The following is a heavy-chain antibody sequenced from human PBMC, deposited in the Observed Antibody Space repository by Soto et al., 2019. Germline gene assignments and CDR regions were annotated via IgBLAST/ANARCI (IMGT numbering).Heavy chain of an antibody. Sequence: QAHLMQSGAEVKKPGSSVKVSCKASGGTFSGYAISWVRQRPGRGLEWMGAIIPIFGITAYAEKFQGRITLAAYQSTGTVFMDLRSLISEDTAVYYCARDPRSITGTTSSEDFQFWGPGTLVSVSS. CDR2: IIPIFGIT. J-gene: IGHJ1*01. D-gene: IGHD1-20*01. CDR3: ARDPRSITGTTSSEDFQF. CDR1: GGTFSGYA. V-gene: IGHV1-69*17.